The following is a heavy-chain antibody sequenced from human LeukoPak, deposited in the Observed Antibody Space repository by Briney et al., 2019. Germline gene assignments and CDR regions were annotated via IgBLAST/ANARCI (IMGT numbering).Heavy chain of an antibody. CDR1: GGSISSYY. CDR2: IYYSGST. D-gene: IGHD3-22*01. Sequence: KSSETLSLTCTVSGGSISSYYWSWIRQPPGKGLEWIGYIYYSGSTYYNPSLKSRVTISVDTSKNQFSLKLSSVTAADTAVYYCAREGMIVAVTPFDYWGQGTLVTVSS. CDR3: AREGMIVAVTPFDY. V-gene: IGHV4-59*12. J-gene: IGHJ4*02.